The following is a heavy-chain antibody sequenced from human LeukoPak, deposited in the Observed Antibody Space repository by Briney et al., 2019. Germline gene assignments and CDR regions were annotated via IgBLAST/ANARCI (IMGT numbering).Heavy chain of an antibody. CDR3: ARVPAVAGTHYYYGMDV. Sequence: SETLSLTCTVPGGSISSYYWSWIRQPPGKGLEWIGYIYYSGSTNYNPSLKSRVTISVDTSKNQFSLKLSSVTAADTAVYYCARVPAVAGTHYYYGMDVWGQGTTVTVSS. D-gene: IGHD6-19*01. J-gene: IGHJ6*02. V-gene: IGHV4-59*01. CDR2: IYYSGST. CDR1: GGSISSYY.